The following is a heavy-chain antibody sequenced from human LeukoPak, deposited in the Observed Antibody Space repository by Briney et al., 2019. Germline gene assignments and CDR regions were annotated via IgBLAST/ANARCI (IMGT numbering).Heavy chain of an antibody. V-gene: IGHV3-9*01. CDR1: GFTFDDYA. Sequence: GRSLRLSCAASGFTFDDYAMHWVRQAPGKGLEWVSGISWNSGSIGYADSVKGRFTISRDNAKNSLYLQMNSLRAEDTALYYCAKDKGYDILTGYSPFDYWGQGTLVTVSS. D-gene: IGHD3-9*01. CDR2: ISWNSGSI. J-gene: IGHJ4*02. CDR3: AKDKGYDILTGYSPFDY.